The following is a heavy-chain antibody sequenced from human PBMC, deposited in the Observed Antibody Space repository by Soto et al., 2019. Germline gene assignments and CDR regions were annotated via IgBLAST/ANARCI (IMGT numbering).Heavy chain of an antibody. CDR2: ILPLFGTP. CDR1: RGTFSSYA. V-gene: IGHV1-69*01. Sequence: QVQLVQSGAEVKKPGSSVKVSCRATRGTFSSYAFYWVRQAPGQGLEWMGGILPLFGTPNYAQQYQGRITITADESTSTAYMELSSLASEDKAVDYCATTPNSSSFLDYWGEGPLVSISS. D-gene: IGHD6-6*01. J-gene: IGHJ4*02. CDR3: ATTPNSSSFLDY.